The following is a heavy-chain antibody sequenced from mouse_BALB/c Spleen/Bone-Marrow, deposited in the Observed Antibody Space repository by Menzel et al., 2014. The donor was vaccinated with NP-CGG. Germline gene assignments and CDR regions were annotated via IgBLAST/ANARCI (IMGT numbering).Heavy chain of an antibody. D-gene: IGHD2-3*01. CDR2: LDPSNGGT. CDR1: LHTFTTDY. Sequence: VHQQQSWAEPLNCGTSDMLSCDVALHTFTTDYILCVSSSAGQCLEWIRGLDPSNGGTNFNEEYKSKATLTVDKSSSTSYMQLSSLTSEDSAVYYCTRDGHNYYAMDYWGQGTSVTVSS. CDR3: TRDGHNYYAMDY. J-gene: IGHJ4*01. V-gene: IGHV1-53*01.